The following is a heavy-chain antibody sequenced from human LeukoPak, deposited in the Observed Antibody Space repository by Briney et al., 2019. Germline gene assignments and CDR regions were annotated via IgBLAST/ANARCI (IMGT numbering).Heavy chain of an antibody. V-gene: IGHV1-24*01. CDR1: GFTLTELS. J-gene: IGHJ4*02. CDR2: FDPEDGET. CDR3: ATVPTYYYDSSGYYRRYFDY. D-gene: IGHD3-22*01. Sequence: ASVKVSCKVSGFTLTELSMHWVRQAPGKGLEWMGGFDPEDGETIYAQKFQGRVTMTEDTSTDTAYMELSSLRSEDTAVYYCATVPTYYYDSSGYYRRYFDYWGQGTLVTVSS.